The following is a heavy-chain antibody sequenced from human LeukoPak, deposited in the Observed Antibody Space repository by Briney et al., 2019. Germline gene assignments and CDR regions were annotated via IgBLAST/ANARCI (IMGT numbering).Heavy chain of an antibody. CDR2: ISSSSSYI. CDR3: ARDEDSSGYCDL. D-gene: IGHD3-22*01. CDR1: GITFSSYS. Sequence: GGSLRLSCAASGITFSSYSMNWVRQAPGKGLEWVSSISSSSSYIYYADSVEGRFTISRDNAKNSLYLQMNSLRAEDTAVYYCARDEDSSGYCDLWGQGTLVTVSS. V-gene: IGHV3-21*01. J-gene: IGHJ4*02.